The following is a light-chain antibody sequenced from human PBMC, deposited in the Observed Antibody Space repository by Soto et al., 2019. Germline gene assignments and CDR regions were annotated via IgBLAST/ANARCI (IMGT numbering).Light chain of an antibody. Sequence: IQLTQSPSSLSASVGDRVTITCRASQGISSYLAWYQQKPGKAPKLLIYAASTLQSGVPSRFSGSGSGTDFTLTISRLQHEDFATYYCQQLNSYPRTFGQGTKLEIK. CDR3: QQLNSYPRT. V-gene: IGKV1-9*01. CDR1: QGISSY. CDR2: AAS. J-gene: IGKJ2*02.